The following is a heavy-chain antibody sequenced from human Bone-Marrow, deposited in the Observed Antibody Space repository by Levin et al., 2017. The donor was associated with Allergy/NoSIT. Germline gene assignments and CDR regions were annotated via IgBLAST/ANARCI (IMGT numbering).Heavy chain of an antibody. J-gene: IGHJ4*02. V-gene: IGHV1-2*02. CDR1: GYTFIDYY. Sequence: ASVKVSCKAAGYTFIDYYIHWVRQAPGQGLEWMGWINPKNGDTKHAQNFQDRLTMTRDTSINTAYMDLRALTSEDTALYYCARDTELTYCGGDCFPYYFAYWGQGTPVTVSS. D-gene: IGHD2-21*02. CDR3: ARDTELTYCGGDCFPYYFAY. CDR2: INPKNGDT.